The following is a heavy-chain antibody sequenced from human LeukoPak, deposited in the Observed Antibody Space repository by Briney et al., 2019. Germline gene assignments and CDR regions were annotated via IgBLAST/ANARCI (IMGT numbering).Heavy chain of an antibody. Sequence: SVNVSCQASGYTFTNYYMHWVRQAPGQGLEWMGIINSSGGSTNFAQKFQGIFTMTRDTSTSTVYMELSSLTSEDTAVYYCARGHSRYSSRTGGAFDIWGQGTMVTVSS. D-gene: IGHD6-13*01. CDR2: INSSGGST. CDR1: GYTFTNYY. J-gene: IGHJ3*02. CDR3: ARGHSRYSSRTGGAFDI. V-gene: IGHV1-46*01.